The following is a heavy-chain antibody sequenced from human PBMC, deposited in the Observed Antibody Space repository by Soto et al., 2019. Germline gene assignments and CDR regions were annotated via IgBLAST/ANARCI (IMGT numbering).Heavy chain of an antibody. D-gene: IGHD4-17*01. V-gene: IGHV4-59*08. CDR3: ERHLPMPTLTRPSAP. Sequence: PGKGLEWIGHIYYSGSTNYSPSLKSRVTISVDTSKNQFSLKLSSVTAADTAMYYCERHLPMPTLTRPSAPRGHGT. CDR2: IYYSGST. J-gene: IGHJ5*02.